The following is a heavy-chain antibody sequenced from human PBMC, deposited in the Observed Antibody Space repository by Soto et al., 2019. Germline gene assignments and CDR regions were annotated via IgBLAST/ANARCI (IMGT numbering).Heavy chain of an antibody. CDR2: IFYNGET. D-gene: IGHD4-4*01. Sequence: QVQLQESGPGLVKPSQILSLTCTVSGGSISDPDYYWSWIRQPPGKGVEWIGTIFYNGETSYNPSLKSRLSMSVDTSKNQFSLSLSSVTASDTAVYFCAREGRLQSLDYWGQGTLVTVSS. CDR3: AREGRLQSLDY. J-gene: IGHJ4*02. V-gene: IGHV4-30-4*01. CDR1: GGSISDPDYY.